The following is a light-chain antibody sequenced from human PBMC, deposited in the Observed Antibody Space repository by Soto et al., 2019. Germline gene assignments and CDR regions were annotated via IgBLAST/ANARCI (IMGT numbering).Light chain of an antibody. V-gene: IGKV1-33*01. CDR2: DAF. CDR1: QDIKNY. J-gene: IGKJ4*01. Sequence: EIQMTQSPSSLSAFVGDSITITCQASQDIKNYLNWYQHKPGKAPKLLIYDAFKSDTGVPSRFSGSGSGTDFTFTISSLQPEDIATYFCQQYDSLPPTFGGGTRVDI. CDR3: QQYDSLPPT.